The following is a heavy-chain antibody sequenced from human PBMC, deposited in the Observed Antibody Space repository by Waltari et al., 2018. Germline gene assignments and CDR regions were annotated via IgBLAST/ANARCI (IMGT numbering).Heavy chain of an antibody. V-gene: IGHV3-30*18. CDR1: GFTFSGYG. D-gene: IGHD3-22*01. CDR2: ISYDGSNK. J-gene: IGHJ6*02. CDR3: AKAPDYYDGGYGMDV. Sequence: QVQLVESGGGVVQPGRSLRLSCPASGFTFSGYGMHWVRPAPGKGLEWVAVISYDGSNKYYADSVKGRFTISRDNSKNTLYLQMNSLRAEDTAVYYCAKAPDYYDGGYGMDVWGQGTTVTVSS.